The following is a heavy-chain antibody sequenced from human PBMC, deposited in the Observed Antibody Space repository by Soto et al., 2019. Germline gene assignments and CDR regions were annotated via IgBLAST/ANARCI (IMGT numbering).Heavy chain of an antibody. D-gene: IGHD1-26*01. CDR1: GFTFSSYW. CDR3: ARDPESEWELLPSWFDP. CDR2: INSDGSST. V-gene: IGHV3-74*01. J-gene: IGHJ5*02. Sequence: EVQLVESGGGLVQPGGSLRLSCAASGFTFSSYWMHWVRQAPGKGLVWVSRINSDGSSTSYADSVKGRFTISRDNAKNTLYLQMNSLRAEDTAVYYCARDPESEWELLPSWFDPWGQGTLVTVSS.